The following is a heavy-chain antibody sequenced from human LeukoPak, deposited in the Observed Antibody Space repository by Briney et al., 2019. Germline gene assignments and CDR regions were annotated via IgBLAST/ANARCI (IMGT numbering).Heavy chain of an antibody. V-gene: IGHV3-23*01. CDR2: ISGSADGT. J-gene: IGHJ4*02. Sequence: QPGGSLRLSCAASGFTFSPYAMNWVRQAPGKGLEWVSIISGSADGTFYADSVKGRFTISRDNSKNTVYLQMNSLRAGDTAVYYCARGFAYGSLDYWGQGALVTVSS. CDR1: GFTFSPYA. CDR3: ARGFAYGSLDY. D-gene: IGHD4-17*01.